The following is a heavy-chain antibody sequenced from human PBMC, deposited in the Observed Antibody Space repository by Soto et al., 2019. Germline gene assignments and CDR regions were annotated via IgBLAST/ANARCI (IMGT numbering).Heavy chain of an antibody. CDR1: GGTFSSYA. CDR3: ARGRPADYYRMDV. CDR2: IIPIFGTA. J-gene: IGHJ6*02. V-gene: IGHV1-69*05. Sequence: QVQLVQSGAEVKKPGSSVKVSCKASGGTFSSYAISWVRQAPGQGLEWMGGIIPIFGTANYAQKLQGRVTIPTDESTSTAYMELRSLRSENTAVYYGARGRPADYYRMDVWGQGTTVTVSS.